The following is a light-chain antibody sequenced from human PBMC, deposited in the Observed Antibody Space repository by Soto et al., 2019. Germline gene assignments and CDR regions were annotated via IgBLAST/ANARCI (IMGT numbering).Light chain of an antibody. CDR2: AAS. CDR3: QQSYSTLRT. CDR1: QSISSY. V-gene: IGKV1-39*01. J-gene: IGKJ1*01. Sequence: DIQMTQSPSSLSASVGDRVTITCRASQSISSYLNWYQQKPGKAPKLLIYAASSLQSGVPSRFSGSGSETDFTLTISSLQPEDFATYYCQQSYSTLRTFGQGTKVDI.